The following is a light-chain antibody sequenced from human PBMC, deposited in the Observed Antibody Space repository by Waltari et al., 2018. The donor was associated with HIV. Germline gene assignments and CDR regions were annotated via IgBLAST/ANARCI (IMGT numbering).Light chain of an antibody. Sequence: QSVLTQPPSVSGAPGQRVTISCTGSSSNIGAYDVHWYQQLPGRAPKLLIYANTNRPSGIPDRFSGSKSGTAASLAIAGLQIEDEGDYFCQSYDNSLRVSYVFSAGTKVTVL. CDR1: SSNIGAYD. CDR3: QSYDNSLRVSYV. V-gene: IGLV1-40*01. CDR2: ANT. J-gene: IGLJ1*01.